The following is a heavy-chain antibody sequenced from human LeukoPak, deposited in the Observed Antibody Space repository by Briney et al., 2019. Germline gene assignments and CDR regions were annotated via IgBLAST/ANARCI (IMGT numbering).Heavy chain of an antibody. V-gene: IGHV3-53*01. D-gene: IGHD2-2*01. CDR2: IYSGGST. CDR3: AKIVVPAAIHYYYMDV. CDR1: GFTVSSNY. Sequence: GGSLRLSCAASGFTVSSNYMSWVRQAPGQGLEWVSSIYSGGSTFYADSVKGRFTISRDNAKNSLYLQMNSLRAEDTAVYYCAKIVVPAAIHYYYMDVWGKGTTVTVSS. J-gene: IGHJ6*03.